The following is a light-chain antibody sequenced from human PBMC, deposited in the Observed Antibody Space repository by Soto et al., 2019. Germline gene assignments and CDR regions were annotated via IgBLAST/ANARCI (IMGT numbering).Light chain of an antibody. CDR3: QQYSTLPHT. CDR2: GVS. Sequence: ENVLTQSPGTLSLSPGERATLSCRASQSVTNSFFAWYQLKPGQAPRLLIYGVSSRAAGITDRFSGSVSGTDFTLTISRLEPEDFVVYYCQQYSTLPHTFGQGTKLEVK. CDR1: QSVTNSF. J-gene: IGKJ2*01. V-gene: IGKV3-20*01.